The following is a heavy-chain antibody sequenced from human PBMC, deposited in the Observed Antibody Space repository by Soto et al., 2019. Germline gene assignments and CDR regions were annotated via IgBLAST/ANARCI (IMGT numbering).Heavy chain of an antibody. CDR3: ATSEYSSLSINWFDP. CDR1: GGSVDSVNHY. CDR2: VYSGENT. J-gene: IGHJ5*02. D-gene: IGHD6-6*01. Sequence: SETLSLTCSVSGGSVDSVNHYWSWIRQSPGKGLEWIGYVYSGENTYYNPSLKSRVKNLVDNSRNQFSLRLSSMTAADTVVYFCATSEYSSLSINWFDPWGPGTLVTVSS. V-gene: IGHV4-30-4*01.